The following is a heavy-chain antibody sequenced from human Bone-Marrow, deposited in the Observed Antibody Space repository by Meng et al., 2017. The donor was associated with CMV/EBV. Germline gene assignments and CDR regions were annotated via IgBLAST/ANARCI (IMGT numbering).Heavy chain of an antibody. CDR3: ARVLRKGAYKSLTYY. J-gene: IGHJ4*02. CDR2: ISAYNGNT. Sequence: ASVKVSCKASGGTFSSYGISWVRQAPGQGLEWMGWISAYNGNTGYAQKFQGRVTMTRNTSISTAYMELSSLRSEDTAVYYCARVLRKGAYKSLTYYWGQGTLVTVSS. D-gene: IGHD2-21*01. CDR1: GGTFSSYG. V-gene: IGHV1-8*02.